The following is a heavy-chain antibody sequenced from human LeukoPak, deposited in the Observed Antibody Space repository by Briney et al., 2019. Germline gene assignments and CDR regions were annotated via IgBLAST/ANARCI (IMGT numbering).Heavy chain of an antibody. Sequence: GESLKISCKGSGYSFTSYWIGWVRQMPGKGLEWMGIIYPGDSDTRYSPSFQGQVTISADKSISTAYLQWSSLKASDTAMYYCARLFRGPSGSYYNKGPYYFDYWGQGTLVTVCS. V-gene: IGHV5-51*01. D-gene: IGHD3-10*01. J-gene: IGHJ4*02. CDR1: GYSFTSYW. CDR2: IYPGDSDT. CDR3: ARLFRGPSGSYYNKGPYYFDY.